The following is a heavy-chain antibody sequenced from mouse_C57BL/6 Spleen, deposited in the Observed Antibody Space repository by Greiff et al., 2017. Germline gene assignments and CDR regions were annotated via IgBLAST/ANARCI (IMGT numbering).Heavy chain of an antibody. CDR3: ARITTVVDWYFDV. Sequence: QLQQPGAELVKPGASVKLSCQASGYTFTSYWMQWVKQRPGQGLEWIGEIDPSDSYTNYNQKFKGKATLTVDTSSSTAYMQLSSLTSEDSAVYYCARITTVVDWYFDVWGTGTTVTVSS. V-gene: IGHV1-50*01. J-gene: IGHJ1*03. CDR1: GYTFTSYW. CDR2: IDPSDSYT. D-gene: IGHD1-1*01.